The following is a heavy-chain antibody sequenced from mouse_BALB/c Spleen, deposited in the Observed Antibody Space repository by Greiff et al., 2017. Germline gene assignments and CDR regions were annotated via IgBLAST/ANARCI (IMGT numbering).Heavy chain of an antibody. V-gene: IGHV1-14*01. Sequence: VQLKESGPELVKPGASVKMSCKASGYTFTSYVMHWVKQKPGQGLEWIGYINPYNDGTKYNEKFKGKATLTSDKSSSTAYMELSSLTSEDSAVYYCARNYASSYTAYFDYWGQGTTLTVSS. CDR2: INPYNDGT. CDR1: GYTFTSYV. CDR3: ARNYASSYTAYFDY. J-gene: IGHJ2*01. D-gene: IGHD1-1*01.